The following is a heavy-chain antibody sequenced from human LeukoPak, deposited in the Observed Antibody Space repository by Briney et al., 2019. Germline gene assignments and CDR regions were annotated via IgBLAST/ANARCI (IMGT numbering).Heavy chain of an antibody. CDR1: DGSFSDYY. CDR3: ARVNPWGGDY. D-gene: IGHD7-27*01. CDR2: INHSGST. J-gene: IGHJ4*02. Sequence: SETLSLTCGVDDGSFSDYYWSWIRQPPGKGLEWIGEINHSGSTNYNPSLKSRVTISVDTSKNQFSLKLSSVTAADTAVYYCARVNPWGGDYWGQGTLVTVSS. V-gene: IGHV4-34*01.